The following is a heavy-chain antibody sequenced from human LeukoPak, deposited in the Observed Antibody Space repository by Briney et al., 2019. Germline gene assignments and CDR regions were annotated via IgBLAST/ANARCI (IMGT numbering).Heavy chain of an antibody. D-gene: IGHD6-13*01. Sequence: GASVKVSCKASGYTFTCYYMHWVRQAPGQGLEWMGCINPNSGGTNYAQKFQGWVTMTRDTSISTAYMELSRLRSDDTAVYYCARAFRAAAGSYYYYYGMDVWGKGTTVTVSS. J-gene: IGHJ6*04. V-gene: IGHV1-2*04. CDR3: ARAFRAAAGSYYYYYGMDV. CDR2: INPNSGGT. CDR1: GYTFTCYY.